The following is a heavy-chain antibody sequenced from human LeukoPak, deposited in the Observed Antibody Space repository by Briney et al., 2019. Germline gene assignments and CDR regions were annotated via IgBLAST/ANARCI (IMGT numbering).Heavy chain of an antibody. Sequence: PGGSLRLSCAGSGFTFSSYAMSWVRQAPGKGLEWVSAISESGGYTKYADPVKGRFTISRDNSKNTLYLQMNSLRAEDTAVYYCARLLGYCSSTSCHNNWFDPWGQGTLVTVSS. CDR2: ISESGGYT. D-gene: IGHD2-2*01. V-gene: IGHV3-23*01. J-gene: IGHJ5*02. CDR3: ARLLGYCSSTSCHNNWFDP. CDR1: GFTFSSYA.